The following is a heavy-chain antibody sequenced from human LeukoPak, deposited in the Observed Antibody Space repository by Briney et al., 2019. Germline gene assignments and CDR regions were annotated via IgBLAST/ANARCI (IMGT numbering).Heavy chain of an antibody. J-gene: IGHJ6*02. CDR3: ANPSANWGGPSQYFTMDV. Sequence: GGSLRLSCTASGFTFKNHAMSWVRQAPGKGLEWVSVISESGGASFYADSVKGRFTVSRDNSKDTLSLQMNSLSAEDTGVYFCANPSANWGGPSQYFTMDVWGRGTTVTVSS. V-gene: IGHV3-23*01. D-gene: IGHD3-16*01. CDR2: ISESGGAS. CDR1: GFTFKNHA.